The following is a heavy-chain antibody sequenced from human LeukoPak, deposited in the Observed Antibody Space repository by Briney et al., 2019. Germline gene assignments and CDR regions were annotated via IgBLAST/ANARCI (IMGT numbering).Heavy chain of an antibody. Sequence: ASVKVSCKVSGYTLTELSMHWVRQAPGKGLEWMGGFDPEDGETIYAQKFQGRVTMTEDTSTDTAYMELSSLRSEDMAVYYCARGRTEYSSSSSYYYYMDVWGKGTTVTVSS. D-gene: IGHD6-6*01. CDR2: FDPEDGET. CDR3: ARGRTEYSSSSSYYYYMDV. J-gene: IGHJ6*03. V-gene: IGHV1-24*01. CDR1: GYTLTELS.